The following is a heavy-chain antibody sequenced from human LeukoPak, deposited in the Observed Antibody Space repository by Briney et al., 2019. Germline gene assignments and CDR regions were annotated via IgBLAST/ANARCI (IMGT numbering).Heavy chain of an antibody. Sequence: SVKVSCKASGGTFSSYAISWVRQAPGQRLEWMGRIIPILGIANYAQKFQGRVTITADKSTSTAYMELSSLRSEDAAVYYCARAAYDSSGYFGYWGQGTLVTVSS. CDR3: ARAAYDSSGYFGY. CDR2: IIPILGIA. D-gene: IGHD3-22*01. J-gene: IGHJ4*02. V-gene: IGHV1-69*04. CDR1: GGTFSSYA.